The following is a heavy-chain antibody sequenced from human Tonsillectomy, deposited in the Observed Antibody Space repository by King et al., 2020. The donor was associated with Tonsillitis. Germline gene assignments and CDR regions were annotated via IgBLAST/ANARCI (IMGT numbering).Heavy chain of an antibody. CDR1: GFTVSSNY. CDR2: IYSGGST. CDR3: ARDYIDQAGYSSAEYFQH. V-gene: IGHV3-53*01. J-gene: IGHJ1*01. Sequence: VQLVESGGGLIQPGGSLRLSCAASGFTVSSNYMSWVRQAPGKGLEWVSVIYSGGSTYYADSVKGRFTISRDNSKNTLYLQMNSLRAEDTAVYYCARDYIDQAGYSSAEYFQHWGQGTLVTVSS. D-gene: IGHD6-13*01.